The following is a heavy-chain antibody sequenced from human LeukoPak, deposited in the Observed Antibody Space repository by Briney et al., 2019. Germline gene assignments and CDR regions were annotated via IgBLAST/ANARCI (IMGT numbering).Heavy chain of an antibody. CDR2: INPYTGDT. CDR1: GYTLTGYY. V-gene: IGHV1-2*02. CDR3: ARDLESPGELKYYYYMDV. J-gene: IGHJ6*03. Sequence: GASVKVSCKASGYTLTGYYIHWVRQATGQGLEWMGWINPYTGDTNSAQKFQGRVTMTRDTSISTAYMELSRLTSEDSAVYYCARDLESPGELKYYYYMDVWGNGTTVTVSS. D-gene: IGHD1-26*01.